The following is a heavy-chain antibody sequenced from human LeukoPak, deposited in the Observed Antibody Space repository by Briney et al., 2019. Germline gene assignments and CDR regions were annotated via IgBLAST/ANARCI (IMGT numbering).Heavy chain of an antibody. CDR3: ASATGGWFDP. CDR2: INPNSGAT. CDR1: GFTVTGYY. D-gene: IGHD2-15*01. J-gene: IGHJ5*02. V-gene: IGHV1-2*02. Sequence: ASVKVSRKASGFTVTGYYMHWVRQAPGQGLEWMGWINPNSGATNYAQKFQGRVTITRNTSISTAYMELSSLRSEDTAVYYCASATGGWFDPWGQGTLVTVSS.